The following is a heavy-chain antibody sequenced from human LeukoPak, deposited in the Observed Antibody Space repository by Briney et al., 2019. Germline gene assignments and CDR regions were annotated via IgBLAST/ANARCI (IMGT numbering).Heavy chain of an antibody. Sequence: PSQTLSLTCTVSGGSISSGGYYWSWIRQHPGKGLEWIGYIYYSGSTYYNPSLKSRVTISVDTSKNQFSLKLSSVTAADTAVYYCARVEAAYYDILTGPHTPHYYSMDVWGQGTTVTVSS. CDR1: GGSISSGGYY. V-gene: IGHV4-31*03. CDR3: ARVEAAYYDILTGPHTPHYYSMDV. CDR2: IYYSGST. J-gene: IGHJ6*02. D-gene: IGHD3-9*01.